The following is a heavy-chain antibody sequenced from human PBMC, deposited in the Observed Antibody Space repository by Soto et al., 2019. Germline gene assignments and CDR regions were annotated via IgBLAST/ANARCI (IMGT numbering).Heavy chain of an antibody. CDR3: VRSVILSGGSYKGLIRLHYFDT. D-gene: IGHD3-3*01. CDR2: TYYRSKWYY. J-gene: IGHJ4*02. CDR1: GDSVSSNSAA. Sequence: SQTLSLTCAISGDSVSSNSAAWNWIRQSPGRGLEWLGRTYYRSKWYYEYAFSVKSRITITPDTSRNQFSLQLSSVTPEDTAIYYCVRSVILSGGSYKGLIRLHYFDTWGPGTLVTVSS. V-gene: IGHV6-1*01.